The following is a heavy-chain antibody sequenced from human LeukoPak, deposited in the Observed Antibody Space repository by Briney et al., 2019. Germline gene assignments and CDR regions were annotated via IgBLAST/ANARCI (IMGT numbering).Heavy chain of an antibody. V-gene: IGHV1-18*01. J-gene: IGHJ5*02. CDR2: ISTYDGNT. Sequence: ASVKVSCKASGYTFTSYGISWVRQAPGQGLEWMGWISTYDGNTNYTQKVQGRVTMTTDTSTSTAYMELRSLRSADTAVYYCARDYGQVRAFDPWGQGTLVTVSS. D-gene: IGHD2-2*01. CDR1: GYTFTSYG. CDR3: ARDYGQVRAFDP.